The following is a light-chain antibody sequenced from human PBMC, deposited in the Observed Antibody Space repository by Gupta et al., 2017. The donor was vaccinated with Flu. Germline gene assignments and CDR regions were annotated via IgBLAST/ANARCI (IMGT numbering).Light chain of an antibody. CDR2: ADR. V-gene: IGLV3-21*02. Sequence: YVLTHPPSVSVAPAQTARITGGGNNIGNKSVHWLQQRPAQAPVLVVYADRGRPSGIPERFSGSNSVNTATVTNSRVEAGDEADYYCQVWDASSNHVVFGGGTKLTVL. J-gene: IGLJ2*01. CDR1: NIGNKS. CDR3: QVWDASSNHVV.